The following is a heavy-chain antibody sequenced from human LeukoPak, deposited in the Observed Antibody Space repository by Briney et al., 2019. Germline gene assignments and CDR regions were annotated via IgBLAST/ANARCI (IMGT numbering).Heavy chain of an antibody. J-gene: IGHJ4*03. CDR3: ARDRYDRSGYYDY. V-gene: IGHV3-21*01. CDR2: ISSSSSYI. D-gene: IGHD3-22*01. Sequence: GGSLRLSCAASGFTLSSYSMNWVRQAPGKGLEWVSSISSSSSYIHYADSVKGRFTISRDNTRKSLYLQMNSLRAEDTAVYYCARDRYDRSGYYDYWGQGTLVTVSS. CDR1: GFTLSSYS.